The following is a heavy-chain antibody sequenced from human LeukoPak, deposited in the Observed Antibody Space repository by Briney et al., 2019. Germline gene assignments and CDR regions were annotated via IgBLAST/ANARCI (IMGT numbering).Heavy chain of an antibody. Sequence: PGGSLRLSCAASGFTFSRFSMSWVRQAPGKGLEWVGNIKEDGSEKYYVDSVKGRFTVSRDNAKNSLYLQMNSLRAEDTAVYYCAREWESDLWGQGTLVTVSS. D-gene: IGHD1-26*01. V-gene: IGHV3-7*01. J-gene: IGHJ5*02. CDR2: IKEDGSEK. CDR3: AREWESDL. CDR1: GFTFSRFS.